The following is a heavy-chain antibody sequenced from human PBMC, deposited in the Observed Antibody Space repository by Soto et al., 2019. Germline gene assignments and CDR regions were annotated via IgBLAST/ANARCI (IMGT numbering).Heavy chain of an antibody. CDR2: INHSGST. V-gene: IGHV4-34*01. CDR3: ALLEEGDKERDAFDI. J-gene: IGHJ3*02. D-gene: IGHD2-21*02. Sequence: QVQLQQWGAGLLKPSETLSLTCAVYGGSFSGYYWSWIRQPPGKGLEWIGEINHSGSTNYNPSLKSRVTISVDTSKNQFSLKLSSVTAADTAVEYCALLEEGDKERDAFDIWGQGTMVTVSS. CDR1: GGSFSGYY.